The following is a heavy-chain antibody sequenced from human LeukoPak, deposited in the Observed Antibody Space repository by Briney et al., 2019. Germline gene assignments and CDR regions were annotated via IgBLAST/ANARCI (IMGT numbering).Heavy chain of an antibody. J-gene: IGHJ5*02. CDR1: GFTFDDYA. Sequence: GRSLRLSCAASGFTFDDYAMHWVRQAPGKGLEWVSGISWNSGSIGYADSVKGRFTISRDNAKNSLYLQMNSLRAEDTALYYCAKDPYSSSSRGGWFDPWGQGTLVTVSS. V-gene: IGHV3-9*01. D-gene: IGHD6-13*01. CDR3: AKDPYSSSSRGGWFDP. CDR2: ISWNSGSI.